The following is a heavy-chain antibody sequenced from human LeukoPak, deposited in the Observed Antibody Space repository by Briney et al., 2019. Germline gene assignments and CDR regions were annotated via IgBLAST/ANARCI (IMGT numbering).Heavy chain of an antibody. CDR2: INQDGSST. Sequence: GGSLRLSXAASGFTFSSYAMSWVRQAPGKGLVWVSHINQDGSSTVYADSAKGRFTISRDNVKNTLFLQMDSLRAEDTAVYYCARDRGNPDSFSIWGQGTVVTVSS. CDR3: ARDRGNPDSFSI. J-gene: IGHJ3*02. CDR1: GFTFSSYA. D-gene: IGHD3-10*01. V-gene: IGHV3-74*01.